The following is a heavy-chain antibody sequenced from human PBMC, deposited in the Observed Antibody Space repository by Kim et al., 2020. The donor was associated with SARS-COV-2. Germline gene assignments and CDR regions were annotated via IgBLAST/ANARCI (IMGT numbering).Heavy chain of an antibody. J-gene: IGHJ4*02. CDR3: ARGGQGITMIVV. D-gene: IGHD3-22*01. V-gene: IGHV6-1*01. Sequence: DYAVSVKSRITTNPDTSKTQFSLQLNSVTPEDTAVYYCARGGQGITMIVVWGQGTLVTVSS.